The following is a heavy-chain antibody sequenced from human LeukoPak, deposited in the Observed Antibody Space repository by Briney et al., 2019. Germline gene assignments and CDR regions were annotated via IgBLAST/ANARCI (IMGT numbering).Heavy chain of an antibody. Sequence: GESLKISCKGSGYSFTSYWIGWVRQMPGKGLEWMGIIYPGDSDTRYSPSFQGRVTISADKSISTAYLQWSSLKASDTAMYYCAAGISSSWTHDPYYFDSWGQGTLVTVSS. D-gene: IGHD3-16*01. J-gene: IGHJ4*02. CDR2: IYPGDSDT. CDR1: GYSFTSYW. V-gene: IGHV5-51*01. CDR3: AAGISSSWTHDPYYFDS.